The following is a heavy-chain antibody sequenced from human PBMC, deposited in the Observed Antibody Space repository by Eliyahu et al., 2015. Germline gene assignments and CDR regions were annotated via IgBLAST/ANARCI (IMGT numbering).Heavy chain of an antibody. CDR1: GFXFSDHV. Sequence: VELVESGGGLVQPGGSLXLSCAASGFXFSDHVIHWVRQAPGKGLGWVSNFNWKIGSVGYGDSVKGRFTISRDSAKNSLLLQMTGLRLEDTALYYCAILVTTLGGDAFDIWGRGTMVTVSS. D-gene: IGHD4-17*01. J-gene: IGHJ3*02. CDR3: AILVTTLGGDAFDI. V-gene: IGHV3-9*01. CDR2: FNWKIGSV.